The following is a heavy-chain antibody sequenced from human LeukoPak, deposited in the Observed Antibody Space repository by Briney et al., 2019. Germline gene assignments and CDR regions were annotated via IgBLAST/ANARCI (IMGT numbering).Heavy chain of an antibody. CDR2: ISGSGGST. CDR1: GFTFSSYA. J-gene: IGHJ4*02. D-gene: IGHD3-10*01. Sequence: GGSLRLSCAASGFTFSSYAMSWVRQVPGKGLEWVSAISGSGGSTYYADSVKGRFTISRDNSKNTLYLQMNSLRAEDTAVYYCAKAVLLWFGELRYYFDYWGQGTLVTVSS. V-gene: IGHV3-23*01. CDR3: AKAVLLWFGELRYYFDY.